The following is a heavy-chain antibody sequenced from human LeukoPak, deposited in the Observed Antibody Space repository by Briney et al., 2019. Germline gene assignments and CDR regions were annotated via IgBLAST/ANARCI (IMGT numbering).Heavy chain of an antibody. CDR3: ARGPVRLPYLDY. D-gene: IGHD2-15*01. V-gene: IGHV4-34*01. CDR2: INHSGST. CDR1: GGSFSGYY. Sequence: ETLSLTCAVYGGSFSGYYWSWIRQPPGKGLEWIGEINHSGSTNYNPSLKSRVTISVDTSKNQFSLKLSSVTAADTAVYYCARGPVRLPYLDYWGQGTLVTVSS. J-gene: IGHJ4*02.